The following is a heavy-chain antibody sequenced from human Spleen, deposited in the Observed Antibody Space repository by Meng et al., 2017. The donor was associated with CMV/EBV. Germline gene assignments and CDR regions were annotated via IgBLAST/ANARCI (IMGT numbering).Heavy chain of an antibody. CDR3: ATHENWASPNTY. CDR1: GGSFSGYY. Sequence: QVQLQQWGPGLVTPSETLSLTCTVYGGSFSGYYWSWIRQPAGKGLEWIGRIHPSGRTNYNPSLQSRVTITMGTSNNQFSLKLNSVTAADTAVYHCATHENWASPNTYWGQGTLVTVSS. CDR2: IHPSGRT. V-gene: IGHV4-34*01. J-gene: IGHJ4*02. D-gene: IGHD7-27*01.